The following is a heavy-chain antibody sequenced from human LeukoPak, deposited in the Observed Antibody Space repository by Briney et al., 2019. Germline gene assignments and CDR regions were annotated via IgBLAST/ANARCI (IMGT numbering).Heavy chain of an antibody. J-gene: IGHJ4*02. Sequence: ASWRSSGKVFKIIFTASYLHWLERPLGQGLEGWGGFNPNSGGTNYAQKFQGRVTMTRDTSISTAYMELSRLRSDDTAMYYCAYPSTQNDSSGYRDYWGQGTLVTVSS. CDR2: FNPNSGGT. D-gene: IGHD3-22*01. CDR1: KIIFTASY. CDR3: AYPSTQNDSSGYRDY. V-gene: IGHV1-2*02.